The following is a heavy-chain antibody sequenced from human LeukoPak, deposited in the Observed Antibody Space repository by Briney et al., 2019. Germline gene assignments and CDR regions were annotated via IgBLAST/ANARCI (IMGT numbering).Heavy chain of an antibody. J-gene: IGHJ4*02. D-gene: IGHD2-15*01. CDR2: IYYTGDT. Sequence: SETLSLTCSVSGGSISSGGFSWGWIRQPPGKGLEWIGTIYYTGDTYYNPSLKSRVTISVDTSNDQFSLELTSVTAADTAVYYCARESSVTATYWGQGTLVIVSS. CDR1: GGSISSGGFS. CDR3: ARESSVTATY. V-gene: IGHV4-39*07.